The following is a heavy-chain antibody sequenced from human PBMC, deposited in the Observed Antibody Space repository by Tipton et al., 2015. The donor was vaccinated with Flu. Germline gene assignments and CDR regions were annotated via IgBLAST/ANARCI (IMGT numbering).Heavy chain of an antibody. V-gene: IGHV4-38-2*02. CDR2: IYHSGST. D-gene: IGHD1-7*01. J-gene: IGHJ5*02. Sequence: TLSLTCAVSGYSISSGYYWGWIRQPPGKGLEWIGSIYHSGSTYYNPSLKSRVTISVDTSKNQFSLKLSSVTAADPAVYYCAGDIGTTTPEWFDPWGQGTLVTVSS. CDR3: AGDIGTTTPEWFDP. CDR1: GYSISSGYY.